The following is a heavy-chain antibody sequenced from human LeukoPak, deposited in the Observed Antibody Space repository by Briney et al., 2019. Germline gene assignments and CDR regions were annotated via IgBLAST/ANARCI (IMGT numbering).Heavy chain of an antibody. Sequence: GGSLRLSCAASGFTVSSNYMTWVRQAPGKGLEWVAAIRGNGATTDYADSVKGRFTISRDNSKNTLYLQMNSLRAEDTAVYYCAKDTGYSSAPIDYGGQEPLVTVP. D-gene: IGHD6-19*01. CDR1: GFTVSSNY. CDR2: IRGNGATT. CDR3: AKDTGYSSAPIDY. J-gene: IGHJ4*02. V-gene: IGHV3-23*01.